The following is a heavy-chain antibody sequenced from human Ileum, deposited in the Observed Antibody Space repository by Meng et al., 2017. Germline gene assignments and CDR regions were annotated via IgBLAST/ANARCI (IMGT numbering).Heavy chain of an antibody. J-gene: IGHJ4*02. CDR1: GDSIRYSSYY. CDR2: IYYNGNT. Sequence: QLQLQESGPGLVKPSETLSPTCAVSGDSIRYSSYYWGWVRQPPGQGLEWIGSIYYNGNTYYSPSLKSRASISVDTSKNQFSLKLSSVTAADTAVYYCARPAVTTALGGFDYWGQGTLVTGSS. V-gene: IGHV4-39*01. CDR3: ARPAVTTALGGFDY. D-gene: IGHD3-16*01.